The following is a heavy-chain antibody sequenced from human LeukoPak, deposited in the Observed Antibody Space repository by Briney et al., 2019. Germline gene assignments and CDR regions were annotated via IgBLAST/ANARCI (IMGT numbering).Heavy chain of an antibody. CDR1: GFTFSSYA. CDR2: ISYDGSNK. CDR3: VKRRGAVVVTYYFDY. Sequence: TGGSLRLSCAASGFTFSSYAMHWVRQAPGKGLEWVAVISYDGSNKYYADSVKGRFTISRDNSKNTLYLQMNSLRAEDTAVYYCVKRRGAVVVTYYFDYWGQGTLVTVSS. V-gene: IGHV3-30*04. J-gene: IGHJ4*02. D-gene: IGHD2-21*02.